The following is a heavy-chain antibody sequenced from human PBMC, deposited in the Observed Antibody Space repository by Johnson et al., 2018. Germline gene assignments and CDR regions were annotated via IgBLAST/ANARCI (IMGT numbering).Heavy chain of an antibody. CDR1: GFMFSNYG. J-gene: IGHJ3*02. CDR3: VRERAPCVAFDI. CDR2: IWSDGNHK. V-gene: IGHV3-33*01. Sequence: QVQLVQSGGGVVQPGRSLRLSCSASGFMFSNYGMHWVRQAPGKGLEWVAVIWSDGNHKFYADSVAGRFTFSRDNSGNTLDLQMDRRRVEDTAIYYCVRERAPCVAFDIWGQRTKVTVSS.